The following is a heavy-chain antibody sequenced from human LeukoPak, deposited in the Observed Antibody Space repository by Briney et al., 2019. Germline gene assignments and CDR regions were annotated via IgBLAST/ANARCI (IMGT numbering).Heavy chain of an antibody. CDR2: ISPSGSP. Sequence: SETLSHTCTLSGGSISGYYWNWIRQPAGKGLEWIGRISPSGSPEYRSSLRSRVTMSVDSSENQFSLRLTSVTAADAAMYYCAGSIADTTEFDYWGQGTLVTVSS. D-gene: IGHD5-12*01. J-gene: IGHJ4*02. CDR1: GGSISGYY. CDR3: AGSIADTTEFDY. V-gene: IGHV4-4*07.